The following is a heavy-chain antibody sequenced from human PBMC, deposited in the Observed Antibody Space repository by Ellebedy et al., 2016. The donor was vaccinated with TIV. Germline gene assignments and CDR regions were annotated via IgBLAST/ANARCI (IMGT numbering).Heavy chain of an antibody. D-gene: IGHD3-9*01. CDR3: ATDRGYFTFDY. V-gene: IGHV3-7*03. CDR2: IKEDGSQI. CDR1: GFTFSTYW. J-gene: IGHJ4*02. Sequence: PGGSLRLSCATSGFTFSTYWMAWVRQAPGKGLEWVANIKEDGSQIYYVGSVKGRFTISRDNAKNSLYLQMNSLRADDTAVYYCATDRGYFTFDYWGQGSLITVSS.